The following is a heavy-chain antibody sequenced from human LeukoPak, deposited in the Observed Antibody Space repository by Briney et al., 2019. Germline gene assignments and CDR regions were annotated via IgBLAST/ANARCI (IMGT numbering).Heavy chain of an antibody. D-gene: IGHD3-22*01. J-gene: IGHJ4*02. Sequence: ASVKVSCKASGYTFTGYYIHWVRQAPGQGLEWMGMINPSGGSTSSAQKFQGRVTMTWDTSTSTFYMDLSSLTSDDTAVYYCARDHYYDPNGHYFDYWGQGTLVTVSS. CDR1: GYTFTGYY. CDR3: ARDHYYDPNGHYFDY. CDR2: INPSGGST. V-gene: IGHV1-46*01.